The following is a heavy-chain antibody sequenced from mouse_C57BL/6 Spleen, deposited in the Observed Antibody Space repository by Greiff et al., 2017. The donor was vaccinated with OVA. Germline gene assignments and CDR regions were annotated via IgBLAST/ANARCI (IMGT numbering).Heavy chain of an antibody. CDR2: IDPETGGT. CDR1: GYTFTDYE. D-gene: IGHD3-2*02. V-gene: IGHV1-15*01. J-gene: IGHJ3*01. Sequence: VQLQQSGAELVRPGASVTLSCKASGYTFTDYEMHWVKQTPVHGLEWIGAIDPETGGTAYNQKFKGKAILTADKSSSTAYMELRSLTSEDSAVYYCTRDDSGYWFAYWGQGTLVTVSA. CDR3: TRDDSGYWFAY.